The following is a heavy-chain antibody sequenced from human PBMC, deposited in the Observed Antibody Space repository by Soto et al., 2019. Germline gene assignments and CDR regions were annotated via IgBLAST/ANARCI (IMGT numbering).Heavy chain of an antibody. CDR2: IYSSGTT. J-gene: IGHJ6*02. Sequence: QVQLQESGPGLVKPSETLSLTCSVSGGSISRYYWTWIRQPAGRGLEWVGNIYSSGTTNYNPSLKSRVTISIDTSKNQVSLKLNAVTAADTAVYFCAREYYDFWSVTFSYYGMDVWGQGTTVTVSS. CDR1: GGSISRYY. V-gene: IGHV4-59*01. CDR3: AREYYDFWSVTFSYYGMDV. D-gene: IGHD3-3*01.